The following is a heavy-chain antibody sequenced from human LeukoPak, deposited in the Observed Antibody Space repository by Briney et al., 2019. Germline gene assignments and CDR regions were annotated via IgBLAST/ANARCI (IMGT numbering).Heavy chain of an antibody. CDR1: GGSISNYY. CDR3: ARGPNRYSSGWYYFDN. D-gene: IGHD6-19*01. Sequence: PSETLSLTCTVSGGSISNYYWSWIRQPPGKGLEWIGYIYYSGSTNYNPSLKSRVTISVDTSKNQFFLKLNSVTAADTAVYYCARGPNRYSSGWYYFDNWGQGTLVTVSS. CDR2: IYYSGST. V-gene: IGHV4-59*01. J-gene: IGHJ4*02.